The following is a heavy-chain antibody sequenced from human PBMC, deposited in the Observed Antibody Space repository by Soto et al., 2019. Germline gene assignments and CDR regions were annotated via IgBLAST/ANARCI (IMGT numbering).Heavy chain of an antibody. CDR2: IYYSGST. V-gene: IGHV4-39*01. D-gene: IGHD4-17*01. J-gene: IGHJ5*02. Sequence: SETLSLTCTVSGGSISSSSYYWGWIRQPPGKGLEWIGSIYYSGSTYYNPSLKSRVTISVDTSKNQFSLKLSSVTAADTAVYYCARRVADGDYFLLRENWFDPWGQGNLVTVSS. CDR1: GGSISSSSYY. CDR3: ARRVADGDYFLLRENWFDP.